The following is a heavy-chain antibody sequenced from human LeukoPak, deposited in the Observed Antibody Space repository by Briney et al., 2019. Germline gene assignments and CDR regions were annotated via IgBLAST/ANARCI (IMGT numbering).Heavy chain of an antibody. Sequence: PSETLSLTCTVSGGSISSYYWSWIRQSAEKGLEWIGRIYSSGSTNYNPSLKGRVTMSVDTSKNQFSLKLSSVTAADTAVYYCARDRDYYDISGYDYRGQGTPVTVSS. CDR3: ARDRDYYDISGYDY. J-gene: IGHJ4*02. CDR1: GGSISSYY. CDR2: IYSSGST. V-gene: IGHV4-4*07. D-gene: IGHD3-22*01.